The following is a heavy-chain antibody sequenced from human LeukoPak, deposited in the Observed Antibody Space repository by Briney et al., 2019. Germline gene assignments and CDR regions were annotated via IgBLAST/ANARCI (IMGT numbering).Heavy chain of an antibody. CDR3: ARGVGWQNFDY. J-gene: IGHJ4*02. D-gene: IGHD6-19*01. Sequence: GGSLRLSCAASGFTFSSYWMHWVRQAPGKGLVWVSRINSDGSSTSYADSVKGRFTISRDNARNTLYLQMNSLRAEDTAVYYCARGVGWQNFDYWGQGTLVTVSS. V-gene: IGHV3-74*01. CDR2: INSDGSST. CDR1: GFTFSSYW.